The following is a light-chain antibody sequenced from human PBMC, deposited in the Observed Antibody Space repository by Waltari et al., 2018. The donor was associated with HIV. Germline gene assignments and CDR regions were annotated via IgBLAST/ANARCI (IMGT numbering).Light chain of an antibody. V-gene: IGLV2-23*02. CDR2: DFS. CDR3: CSYAGSSTYV. J-gene: IGLJ1*01. CDR1: SSDVGGYTY. Sequence: QSALPQPASVSGSPGQSITISCTGTSSDVGGYTYVSWYQQHPGKAPKLMLYDFSKRPSGVSNRFSGSKSGNTASLTISGLQAEDEADYCCCSYAGSSTYVFGTGTKVTVL.